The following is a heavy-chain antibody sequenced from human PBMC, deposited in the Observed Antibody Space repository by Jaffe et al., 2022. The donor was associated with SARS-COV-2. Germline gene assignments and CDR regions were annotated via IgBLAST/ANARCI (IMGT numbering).Heavy chain of an antibody. CDR3: SRGTTVGESGY. CDR2: IYTSGST. Sequence: QVQLQESDPGLVKPSQTLSLTCTVSGGPISSGNYYWSWIRQPAGKALEWIGRIYTSGSTSYNPSLKSRVTISVDTSKNQFSLNLISVTAADTAMYYCSRGTTVGESGYWGQGTLVTVSS. J-gene: IGHJ4*02. D-gene: IGHD3-16*01. V-gene: IGHV4-61*02. CDR1: GGPISSGNYY.